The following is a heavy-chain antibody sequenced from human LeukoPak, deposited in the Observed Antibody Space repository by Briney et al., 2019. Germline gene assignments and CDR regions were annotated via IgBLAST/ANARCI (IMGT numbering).Heavy chain of an antibody. CDR2: IYPGDSDT. CDR3: ARLLRSVAGYYYAMDV. D-gene: IGHD6-19*01. Sequence: GESLKISCEASGYTFTSYWIGWVRRMPGKGLEWMGIIYPGDSDTTYSPSFQGQVTISADKSISTAYLQWSSLKASDTAIYYYARLLRSVAGYYYAMDVWGQGTTVTVSS. V-gene: IGHV5-51*01. J-gene: IGHJ6*02. CDR1: GYTFTSYW.